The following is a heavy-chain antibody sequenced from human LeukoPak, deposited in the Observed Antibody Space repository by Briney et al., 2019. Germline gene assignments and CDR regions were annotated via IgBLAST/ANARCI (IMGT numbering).Heavy chain of an antibody. J-gene: IGHJ6*03. V-gene: IGHV4-34*01. CDR3: ARTTGYSSSWYNYYYMDV. Sequence: PSETLPLTCAVYGGSFSGYYWSWIRQPPGKGLEWIGEINHSGSTNYNPSLKSRVTISVDTSKNQFSLKLSSVTAADTAVYYCARTTGYSSSWYNYYYMDVWGKGTTVTVSS. CDR2: INHSGST. CDR1: GGSFSGYY. D-gene: IGHD6-13*01.